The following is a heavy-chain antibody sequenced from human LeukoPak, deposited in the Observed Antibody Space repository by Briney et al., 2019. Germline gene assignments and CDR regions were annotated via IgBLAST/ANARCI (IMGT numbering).Heavy chain of an antibody. J-gene: IGHJ4*02. CDR3: ARGGYDILPVYSY. V-gene: IGHV3-7*03. D-gene: IGHD3-9*01. Sequence: GGSLRLSCAASGFTFSSYWMSWVRPAPGKGLEWVANIKQDGSEKYYVDSVKGRFTISSDNANNPLYLQKNSLSAQDTAVYYCARGGYDILPVYSYWGQGPLLTVSS. CDR1: GFTFSSYW. CDR2: IKQDGSEK.